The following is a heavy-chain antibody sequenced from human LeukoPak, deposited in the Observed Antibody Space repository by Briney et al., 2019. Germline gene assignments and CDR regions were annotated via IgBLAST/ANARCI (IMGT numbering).Heavy chain of an antibody. Sequence: GGSLRLSCAASGFTFSSYAMSWVRQAPGKGLEWVSAISGSGGSTYYADSVKGRFTISRDNSKNTLYLQMNSLRAEDTAVYYCARFLVATNDAFDIWGQGTMVTVSS. CDR3: ARFLVATNDAFDI. CDR1: GFTFSSYA. D-gene: IGHD5-12*01. CDR2: ISGSGGST. J-gene: IGHJ3*02. V-gene: IGHV3-23*01.